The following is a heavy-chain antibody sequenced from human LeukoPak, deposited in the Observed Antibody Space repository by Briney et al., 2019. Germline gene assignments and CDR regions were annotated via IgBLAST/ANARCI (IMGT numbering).Heavy chain of an antibody. Sequence: GGSLRLSCAASGITFSSYSMNWVRQAPGKGLEWVSYISSSSSTIYYADSVKGRFTISRDNAKNSLYLQMNSLRAEDTAVYYCASSGEPFDYWGQGTLVTVSS. CDR2: ISSSSSTI. V-gene: IGHV3-48*01. CDR3: ASSGEPFDY. D-gene: IGHD3-10*01. J-gene: IGHJ4*02. CDR1: GITFSSYS.